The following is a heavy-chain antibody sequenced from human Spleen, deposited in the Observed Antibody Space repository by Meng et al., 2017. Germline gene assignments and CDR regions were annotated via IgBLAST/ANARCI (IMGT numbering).Heavy chain of an antibody. CDR3: VRSSAWVRTGFDP. V-gene: IGHV4-39*01. CDR1: GAYICTGAYY. D-gene: IGHD6-25*01. Sequence: QPQLQESGPGLVKPSEDLSLACSVSGAYICTGAYYWGWIRQPPGKGLGWIWSIGHSGFTYYTPSVRSRVTVSIDTSRNQFFLWLTSVTAADTAVYYCVRSSAWVRTGFDPWGQGTLVTVSS. CDR2: IGHSGFT. J-gene: IGHJ5*02.